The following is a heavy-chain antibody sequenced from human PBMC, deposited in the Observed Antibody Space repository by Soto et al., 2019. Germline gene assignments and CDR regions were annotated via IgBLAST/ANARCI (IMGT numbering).Heavy chain of an antibody. D-gene: IGHD6-13*01. J-gene: IGHJ5*02. V-gene: IGHV3-23*01. CDR1: GFTFRSYA. Sequence: EVQLLESGGGLVQPGGSLRLSCAASGFTFRSYALTWVRQAPGKGLEWVSAVSGSGDSTYYADSVKGRFTISRDKSKNTVYLQMNSLRAEDTAVYYCAKHAGPSAAYSSRGFDPWGQGTLVTVSS. CDR2: VSGSGDST. CDR3: AKHAGPSAAYSSRGFDP.